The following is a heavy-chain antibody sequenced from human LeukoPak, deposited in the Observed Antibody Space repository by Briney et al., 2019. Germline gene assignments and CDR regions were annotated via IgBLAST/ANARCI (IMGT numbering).Heavy chain of an antibody. CDR3: ARIEYSSSIDY. V-gene: IGHV4-39*07. Sequence: SETLSLTCTISDGSISSSSSSWGWIRQPPGKGLECIGSIYYSGRTYYNPSLKSRVTISVDTSKTQFSLKLTSVTAADTAVYYCARIEYSSSIDYWGQGSLVTVSS. CDR2: IYYSGRT. CDR1: DGSISSSSSS. J-gene: IGHJ4*02. D-gene: IGHD6-6*01.